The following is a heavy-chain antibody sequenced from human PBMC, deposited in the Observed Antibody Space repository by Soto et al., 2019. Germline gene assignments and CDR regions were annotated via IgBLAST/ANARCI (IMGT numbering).Heavy chain of an antibody. V-gene: IGHV4-30-2*01. CDR1: GGSISSGGYS. Sequence: QLQLQASGSGLVKPSQTLSLTCAVSGGSISSGGYSWSWIRQPPGKGLEWIGYIYHSGSTYYNPSLKSRVTISVDRSKNQFSLKLSSVTAADTAVYYCARWIQLWYYFDYWGQGTLVTVSS. J-gene: IGHJ4*02. CDR2: IYHSGST. CDR3: ARWIQLWYYFDY. D-gene: IGHD5-18*01.